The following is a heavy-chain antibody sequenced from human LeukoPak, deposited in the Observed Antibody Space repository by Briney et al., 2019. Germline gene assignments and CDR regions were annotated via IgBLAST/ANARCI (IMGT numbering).Heavy chain of an antibody. CDR3: ARVKDPGGYYYYYYMDV. CDR2: IYYSGST. V-gene: IGHV4-59*12. D-gene: IGHD3-16*01. J-gene: IGHJ6*03. CDR1: GGSISSYY. Sequence: PSGTLSLTCTVSGGSISSYYWSWIRQPPGKGLEWIGYIYYSGSTNYNPSLKSRVTISVDTSKNQFSLKLSSVTAADTAMYYCARVKDPGGYYYYYYMDVWGKGTTVTVSS.